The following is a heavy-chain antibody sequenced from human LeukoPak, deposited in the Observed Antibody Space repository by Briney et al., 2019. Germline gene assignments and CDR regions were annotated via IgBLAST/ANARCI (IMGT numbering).Heavy chain of an antibody. Sequence: PGGSLRLSCAASGFTFSSYAMSWVRQAPGKGLEWVSAISGSGGSTNYADSVKGRFTISRDNAKNSLYLQMNSLRAEDTAVYYCARSYGAGSYYYYGMDVWGQGTTVTVSS. CDR2: ISGSGGST. CDR1: GFTFSSYA. J-gene: IGHJ6*02. D-gene: IGHD3-10*01. V-gene: IGHV3-23*01. CDR3: ARSYGAGSYYYYGMDV.